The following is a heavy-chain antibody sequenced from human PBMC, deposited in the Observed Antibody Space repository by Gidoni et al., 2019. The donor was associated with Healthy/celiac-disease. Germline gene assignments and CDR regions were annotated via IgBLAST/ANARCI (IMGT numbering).Heavy chain of an antibody. CDR3: AKCLGAFGGVIVILSH. CDR1: GFPFSSYA. J-gene: IGHJ4*02. CDR2: ISGSGGST. D-gene: IGHD3-16*02. V-gene: IGHV3-23*01. Sequence: EVQLLESGGGLVQPGGSLRLSCAASGFPFSSYAMSWVRQAPGKGREWVSAISGSGGSTYYADSVKGRFTISRDNSKNTLYLQMNSLRAEDTAVYYCAKCLGAFGGVIVILSHWGQGTLVTVSS.